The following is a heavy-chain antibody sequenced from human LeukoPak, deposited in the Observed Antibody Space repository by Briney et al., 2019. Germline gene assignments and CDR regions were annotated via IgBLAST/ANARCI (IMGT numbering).Heavy chain of an antibody. V-gene: IGHV4-34*12. D-gene: IGHD3-10*01. Sequence: SETLSLTCAVYGGSFSGYYWSWIRQPPGKGLEWIGEIIHSGSANYNPSLKSRVTISVDTSKNQFSLKLTSVTAADTAVYYCATAGPISGRHNYFDSWGQGTLVTVSS. CDR3: ATAGPISGRHNYFDS. CDR2: IIHSGSA. CDR1: GGSFSGYY. J-gene: IGHJ4*02.